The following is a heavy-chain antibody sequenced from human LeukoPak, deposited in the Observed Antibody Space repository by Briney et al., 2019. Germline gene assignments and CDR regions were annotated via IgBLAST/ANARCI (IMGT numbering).Heavy chain of an antibody. CDR2: IYPADSDT. CDR1: GYSFTNYW. D-gene: IGHD3-10*01. Sequence: GESLKISCQASGYSFTNYWIGWVREMPGKGLESVGIIYPADSDTTYNPSLQGQVIISVDKSISAVYLQWSSLKASDTAMYYCARQSRDGSKTRGYYFDYWGQGTLVTVSS. V-gene: IGHV5-51*01. J-gene: IGHJ4*02. CDR3: ARQSRDGSKTRGYYFDY.